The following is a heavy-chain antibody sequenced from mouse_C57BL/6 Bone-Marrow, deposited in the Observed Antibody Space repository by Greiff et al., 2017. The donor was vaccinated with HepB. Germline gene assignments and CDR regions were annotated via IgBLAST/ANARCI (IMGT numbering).Heavy chain of an antibody. D-gene: IGHD2-5*01. J-gene: IGHJ3*01. CDR2: IYPGSGST. V-gene: IGHV1-55*01. CDR3: ARDYYSNFYWFAY. CDR1: GYTFTSYW. Sequence: QVQLQQPGAELVKPGASVKMSCKASGYTFTSYWITWVKQRPGQGLEWIGEIYPGSGSTNYNEKFKSKATLTVDTSSSTAYMQLSSLTSEDSAVYYCARDYYSNFYWFAYWGQGTLVTVSA.